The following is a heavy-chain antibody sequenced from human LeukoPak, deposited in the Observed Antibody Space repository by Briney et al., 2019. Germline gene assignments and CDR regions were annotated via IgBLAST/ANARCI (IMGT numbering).Heavy chain of an antibody. V-gene: IGHV3-21*01. D-gene: IGHD2-2*01. J-gene: IGHJ5*02. Sequence: KPGGSLRLSCAASGFTFSSYSMNWVRQAPGKGLEWVSSISSSGSSMFYADSVKGRFTISRDNAKNSLYLQMNSLRAEDTAPYYCARDYLVVPAAMWWFDPRGQGTLVTVSS. CDR2: ISSSGSSM. CDR3: ARDYLVVPAAMWWFDP. CDR1: GFTFSSYS.